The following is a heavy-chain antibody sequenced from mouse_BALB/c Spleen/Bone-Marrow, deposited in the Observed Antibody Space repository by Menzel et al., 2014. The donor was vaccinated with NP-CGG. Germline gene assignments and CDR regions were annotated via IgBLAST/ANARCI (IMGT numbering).Heavy chain of an antibody. J-gene: IGHJ2*01. CDR3: ARGVYYYGSSPYYFDY. CDR1: GYTFTSYV. V-gene: IGHV1-14*01. Sequence: EVKVVESGPELVKPGASVKMSCKAPGYTFTSYVMHWVKQKPGQGLEWIGYINPYNDGTKYNEKFKGKATLTSDKSSSTAYMELSSLTSEDSAVYYCARGVYYYGSSPYYFDYWGQGTTLTVSS. D-gene: IGHD1-1*01. CDR2: INPYNDGT.